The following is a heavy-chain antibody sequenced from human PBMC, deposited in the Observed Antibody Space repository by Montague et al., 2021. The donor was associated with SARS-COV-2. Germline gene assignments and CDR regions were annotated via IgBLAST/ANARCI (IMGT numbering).Heavy chain of an antibody. J-gene: IGHJ6*02. CDR1: GFTFRMYW. CDR3: ARATSTTVGGVTTQRYHYGLDV. CDR2: IKEDGSEK. Sequence: SLRLSCAASGFTFRMYWMNWVRQAPGKGLEWVATIKEDGSEKHYVDSMKGRLTISRDNAKNSLYLHINSLRGEDTAVYYCARATSTTVGGVTTQRYHYGLDVWGQGTTLIVSS. V-gene: IGHV3-7*01. D-gene: IGHD3-16*01.